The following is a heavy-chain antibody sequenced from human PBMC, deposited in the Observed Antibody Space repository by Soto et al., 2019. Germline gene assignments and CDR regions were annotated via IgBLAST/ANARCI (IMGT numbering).Heavy chain of an antibody. CDR3: TRERAGHQHYFDY. CDR1: GLTFNSYA. J-gene: IGHJ4*02. V-gene: IGHV3-23*01. D-gene: IGHD3-10*01. Sequence: LRLSCAASGLTFNSYAMSRVRQAPGKGLEWVSGISGSGISTYDVDSVKGRFTISRDNSKNTLYLQMKSLRAEDTAVYYCTRERAGHQHYFDYWRQGNMVSGSS. CDR2: ISGSGIST.